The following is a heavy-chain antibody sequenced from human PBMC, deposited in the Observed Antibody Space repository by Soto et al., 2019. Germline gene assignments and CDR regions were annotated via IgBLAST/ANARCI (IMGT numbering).Heavy chain of an antibody. D-gene: IGHD3-16*01. CDR3: ARGRPTYYDYIWRPRRAFDI. J-gene: IGHJ3*02. V-gene: IGHV3-11*01. CDR2: IISSGSTI. CDR1: GFTFSDYY. Sequence: QVQLVESAGGLVKPGGSLRLSCAASGFTFSDYYMCWIRQAPGRGLEWVSYIISSGSTIYYADSVKGRFTISRDNAKNSRYLHMNSVRAEDTAVYYCARGRPTYYDYIWRPRRAFDILGQGTMVTVSS.